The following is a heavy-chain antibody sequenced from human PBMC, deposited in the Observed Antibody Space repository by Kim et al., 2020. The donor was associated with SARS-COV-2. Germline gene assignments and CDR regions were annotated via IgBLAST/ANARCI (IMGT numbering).Heavy chain of an antibody. CDR1: GGSISSSSYY. CDR2: IYYSGST. V-gene: IGHV4-39*01. CDR3: ARLGLGTNYGSGGWYFDL. D-gene: IGHD3-10*01. Sequence: SETLSLTCTVSGGSISSSSYYWGWIRQPPGKGLEWIGSIYYSGSTYYNPSLKSRVTISVDTSKNQFSLKLSSVTAADTAVYYCARLGLGTNYGSGGWYFDLWGRGTLVTVSS. J-gene: IGHJ2*01.